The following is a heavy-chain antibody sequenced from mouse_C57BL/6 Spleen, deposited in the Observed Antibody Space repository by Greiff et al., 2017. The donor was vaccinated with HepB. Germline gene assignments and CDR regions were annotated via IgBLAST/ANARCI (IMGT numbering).Heavy chain of an antibody. V-gene: IGHV5-16*01. Sequence: EVMLVESEGGLVQPGSSMKLSCTASGFTFSDYYMAWVRQVPEKGLEWVANINYDGSSTYYLDSLKSRFIISRDNAKNILYRQMSSLKSEDTATYYCARVRYYYFDYWGQGTTLTVSS. CDR1: GFTFSDYY. CDR2: INYDGSST. J-gene: IGHJ2*01. D-gene: IGHD1-1*01. CDR3: ARVRYYYFDY.